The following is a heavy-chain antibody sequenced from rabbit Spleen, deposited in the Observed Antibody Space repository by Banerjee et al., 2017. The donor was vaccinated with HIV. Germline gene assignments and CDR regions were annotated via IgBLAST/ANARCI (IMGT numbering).Heavy chain of an antibody. J-gene: IGHJ4*01. Sequence: QSLEESGGDLVKPGASLTLTCTASGFSFSTNYWICWVRQAPGKGLEWIACIYEISGGNTYYATWAKGRFTISRTSSTTVTLQMNSLTVADTATYFCSRGPNYAGIGYVLWGPGTLVTVS. CDR1: GFSFSTNYW. CDR2: IYEISGGNT. V-gene: IGHV1S40*01. CDR3: SRGPNYAGIGYVL. D-gene: IGHD8-1*01.